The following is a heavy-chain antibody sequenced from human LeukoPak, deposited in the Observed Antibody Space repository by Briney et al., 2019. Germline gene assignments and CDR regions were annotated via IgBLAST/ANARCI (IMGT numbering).Heavy chain of an antibody. D-gene: IGHD4-11*01. CDR1: GFTLTTYS. Sequence: GGSLRLSCAASGFTLTTYSMNWARQAPGKGLEWVSSISTRSSYLYYADSVKGRFTISRDDAKNSLYLQMNSLRAEDRARYYLSMHPILDYSNPMDVWGKGTTVTVSS. CDR2: ISTRSSYL. V-gene: IGHV3-21*01. J-gene: IGHJ6*03. CDR3: SMHPILDYSNPMDV.